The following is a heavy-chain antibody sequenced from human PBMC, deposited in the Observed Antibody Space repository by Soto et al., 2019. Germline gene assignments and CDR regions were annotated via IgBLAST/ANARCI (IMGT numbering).Heavy chain of an antibody. J-gene: IGHJ6*02. CDR3: ARGKPYDYVWGSYRSNYYYYYGMDV. Sequence: SETLSLTCAVYGGXFSGYYWSWIRHRPVKGLEWIGEINHSVSTNYNPYLKSRVTISVDTSKNQFSLKLSSVTAAYTAVYYCARGKPYDYVWGSYRSNYYYYYGMDVWGQGTTVTVSS. CDR2: INHSVST. D-gene: IGHD3-16*02. V-gene: IGHV4-34*01. CDR1: GGXFSGYY.